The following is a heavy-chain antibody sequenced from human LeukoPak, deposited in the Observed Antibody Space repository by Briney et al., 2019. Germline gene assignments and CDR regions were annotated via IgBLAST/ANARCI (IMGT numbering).Heavy chain of an antibody. CDR3: ARDPTTHDSSGYYPFDY. Sequence: ASVKVSCKASGYTFNTYGITWVRQAPGQGLEWMGWINPNSGGTNYAQKFQGRVTMTRDTSISTAYMELSRLRSDDTAVYYCARDPTTHDSSGYYPFDYWGQGTLVTVSS. CDR1: GYTFNTYG. V-gene: IGHV1-2*02. CDR2: INPNSGGT. J-gene: IGHJ4*02. D-gene: IGHD3-22*01.